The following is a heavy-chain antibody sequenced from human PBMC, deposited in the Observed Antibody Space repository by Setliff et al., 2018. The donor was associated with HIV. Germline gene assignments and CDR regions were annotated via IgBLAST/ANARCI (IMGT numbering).Heavy chain of an antibody. CDR1: SASISSSGYY. CDR3: GGNGYYSIDY. D-gene: IGHD2-8*01. CDR2: IYYSGST. V-gene: IGHV4-39*07. Sequence: SETLSLTCTVSSASISSSGYYWGWIRQPPGKGLEWIGSIYYSGSTYYNPSLKSRVTISVDKSKSQFSLKLNSVTAADTAVYYCGGNGYYSIDYWGQGDTVTVSS. J-gene: IGHJ6*02.